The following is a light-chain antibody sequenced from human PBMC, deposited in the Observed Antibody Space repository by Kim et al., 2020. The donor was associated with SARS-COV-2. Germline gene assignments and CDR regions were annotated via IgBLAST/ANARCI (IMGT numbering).Light chain of an antibody. Sequence: QPVLAQPPSVSEAPRQRVTISCSGCSSNVGRNAVDWYQQLPGKAPKLLIYYDDLLPSGVSDRFSGSKSGTSASLAISGLQSEDEADYYCAVWDDSLNGRVFGGGTQLTVL. CDR3: AVWDDSLNGRV. CDR1: SSNVGRNA. CDR2: YDD. J-gene: IGLJ3*02. V-gene: IGLV1-36*01.